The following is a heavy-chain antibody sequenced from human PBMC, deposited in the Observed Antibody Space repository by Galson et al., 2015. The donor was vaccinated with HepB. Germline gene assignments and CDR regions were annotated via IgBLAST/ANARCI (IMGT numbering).Heavy chain of an antibody. V-gene: IGHV3-11*03. Sequence: SLRLSCAASGFTFSDPYMRWIRQAPGKGLEWVSYISSSSSYTNYADSVKGRFTISRDNAKNSLYLQMNSLRAEDTAVYYCARPGIAAAGTSYYFDYWGQGTLVTVSS. J-gene: IGHJ4*02. CDR2: ISSSSSYT. CDR1: GFTFSDPY. CDR3: ARPGIAAAGTSYYFDY. D-gene: IGHD6-13*01.